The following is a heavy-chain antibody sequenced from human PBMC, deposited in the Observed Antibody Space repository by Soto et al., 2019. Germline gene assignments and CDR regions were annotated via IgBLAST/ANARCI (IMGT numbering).Heavy chain of an antibody. CDR1: GGSISSCDYY. CDR3: ARRKSSPYFDY. D-gene: IGHD3-10*01. J-gene: IGHJ4*02. V-gene: IGHV4-30-4*01. Sequence: QVQLQESGPGLVKPSQTLSLTCTVSGGSISSCDYYWSWIRQPPGKGLEWIGDIYYSGSTYYNPSLKSRVAISVDTSKNHFSLKLSSVTAADTAVYYCARRKSSPYFDYWGQRTLVTVSS. CDR2: IYYSGST.